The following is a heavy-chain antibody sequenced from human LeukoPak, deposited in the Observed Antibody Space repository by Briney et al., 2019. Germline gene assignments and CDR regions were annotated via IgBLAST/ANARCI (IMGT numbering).Heavy chain of an antibody. CDR2: ISGSGSTT. D-gene: IGHD3-10*01. J-gene: IGHJ4*02. CDR3: AKGRHYYGSGSYLDS. V-gene: IGHV3-23*01. CDR1: GFTFSSHA. Sequence: PGGSLRLSCAASGFTFSSHAMNWGRQAPGKGLEWVSAISGSGSTTYYADSVKGRFTISRDKSKNTLYLQMNSLRAEDTAIYYCAKGRHYYGSGSYLDSWGQGTLVTVSS.